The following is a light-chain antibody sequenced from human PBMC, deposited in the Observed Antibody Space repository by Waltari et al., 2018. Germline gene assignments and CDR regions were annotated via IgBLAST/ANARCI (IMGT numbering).Light chain of an antibody. V-gene: IGKV1-12*01. J-gene: IGKJ2*03. Sequence: DIQMTQSPSSLSASVGDKVTITCRASQGISSWLAWYQQKPGKVPKLLIYGASSLQSGVPSRFSGTGSGTDFTLTISSLQPEDFATYYCQQGYSTPYSFGQGTTVEIK. CDR1: QGISSW. CDR2: GAS. CDR3: QQGYSTPYS.